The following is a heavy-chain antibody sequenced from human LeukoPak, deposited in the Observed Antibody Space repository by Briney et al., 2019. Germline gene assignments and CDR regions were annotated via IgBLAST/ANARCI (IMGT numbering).Heavy chain of an antibody. Sequence: SETLSLTCTVSGGSISSYYWSWIRQPPGKGLEWIGYVYYSGSTKYNSTLKSRVIISADTSKNQVSLKRSSVTAADTAVYYCARGGWYLDRWGGGTLVTVSS. J-gene: IGHJ2*01. V-gene: IGHV4-59*08. CDR3: ARGGWYLDR. CDR2: VYYSGST. D-gene: IGHD3-16*01. CDR1: GGSISSYY.